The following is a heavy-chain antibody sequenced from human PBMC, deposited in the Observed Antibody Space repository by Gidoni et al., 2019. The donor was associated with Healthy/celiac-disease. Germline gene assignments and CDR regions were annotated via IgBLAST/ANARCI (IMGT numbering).Heavy chain of an antibody. Sequence: QVQLQESGPGLVKPSETLSLTCTVPGGSISSYYWSWIRQPPGKGLDWIGYIYYSGSTNYNPSLKSRVTISVDTSKNQFSLKLSSVTAADTAVYYCARVWLWFDPWGQGTLVTVSS. CDR2: IYYSGST. D-gene: IGHD2-21*01. J-gene: IGHJ5*02. CDR3: ARVWLWFDP. V-gene: IGHV4-59*01. CDR1: GGSISSYY.